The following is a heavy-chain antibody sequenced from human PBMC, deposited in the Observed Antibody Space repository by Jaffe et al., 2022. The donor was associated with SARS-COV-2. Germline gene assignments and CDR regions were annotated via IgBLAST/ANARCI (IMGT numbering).Heavy chain of an antibody. D-gene: IGHD2-15*01. CDR1: GDSISSSSYY. CDR2: IYHSGST. Sequence: QLQLQESGPGLVKPSETLSLTCTVSGDSISSSSYYWGWIRQPPGKGLEWIGSIYHSGSTYYNPSLNSRVSISVDTSKNQFSLKLNSVTAAETAVYYCAKHGRPRGYCSGGSCYFDHWGQGTLVTVSS. J-gene: IGHJ4*02. V-gene: IGHV4-39*01. CDR3: AKHGRPRGYCSGGSCYFDH.